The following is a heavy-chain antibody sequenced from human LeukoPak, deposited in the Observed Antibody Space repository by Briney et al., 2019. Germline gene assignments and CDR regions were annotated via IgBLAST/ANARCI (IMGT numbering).Heavy chain of an antibody. Sequence: GGSLRLSCAVSGFTFSDHFLDWVRQAPGKGLEWVGRSRRKAKSYTTEYAASVKGRFTISRDDSTNSLYLQMNSLKIEDTAIYYCVRVGSVAGSDYLDYWGQGTLVTVSS. J-gene: IGHJ4*02. CDR3: VRVGSVAGSDYLDY. CDR1: GFTFSDHF. D-gene: IGHD6-19*01. V-gene: IGHV3-72*01. CDR2: SRRKAKSYTT.